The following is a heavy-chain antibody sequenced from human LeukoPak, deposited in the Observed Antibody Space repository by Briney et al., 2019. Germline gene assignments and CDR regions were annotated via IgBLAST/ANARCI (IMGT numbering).Heavy chain of an antibody. CDR2: INHSGST. CDR3: ARAGYGSGRDV. CDR1: GGSFSGYY. V-gene: IGHV4-34*01. Sequence: SETLSLTCAVYGGSFSGYYWSWIRQPPGKGLEWIGEINHSGSTNYNPSLKSRVTISVDTSKNQFSLKLSSVTAADTAVYYCARAGYGSGRDVWGKGTTVTVSP. D-gene: IGHD3-10*01. J-gene: IGHJ6*04.